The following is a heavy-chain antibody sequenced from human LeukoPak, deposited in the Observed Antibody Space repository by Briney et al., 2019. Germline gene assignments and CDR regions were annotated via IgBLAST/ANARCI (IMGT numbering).Heavy chain of an antibody. D-gene: IGHD1-26*01. V-gene: IGHV1-2*02. CDR1: GNTFAGHN. CDR2: INPDRGGT. Sequence: GASVKVSCKAAGNTFAGHNIHWRRQGPGQGLELKGWINPDRGGTDYAWQFQGRVTMTSDTSIRAAYMELSRLRSDDTAVYYCARDHREWELVLGIDPWGQGTLVTVSS. J-gene: IGHJ5*02. CDR3: ARDHREWELVLGIDP.